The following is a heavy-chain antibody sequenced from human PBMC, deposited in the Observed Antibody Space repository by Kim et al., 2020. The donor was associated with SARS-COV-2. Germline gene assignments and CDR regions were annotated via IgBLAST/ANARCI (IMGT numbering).Heavy chain of an antibody. V-gene: IGHV3-72*01. J-gene: IGHJ6*02. D-gene: IGHD3-10*01. CDR2: TRNKANSYTT. CDR1: GFTFSDHY. CDR3: ARGRAGLLWFGELLYRTDYYYYGMDV. Sequence: GGSLRLSCAASGFTFSDHYMDWVRQAPGKGLEWVGRTRNKANSYTTEYAASVKGRFTISRDDSKNSLYLQINSLKTEDTAVYYCARGRAGLLWFGELLYRTDYYYYGMDVWGQGTTVTVSS.